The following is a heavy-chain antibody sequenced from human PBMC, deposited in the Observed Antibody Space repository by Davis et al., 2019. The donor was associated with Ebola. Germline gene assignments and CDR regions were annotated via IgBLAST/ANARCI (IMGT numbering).Heavy chain of an antibody. D-gene: IGHD3-22*01. J-gene: IGHJ4*02. CDR3: ARDRSYYDSSDYYLEDFDY. CDR2: INPNSGGT. V-gene: IGHV1-2*04. Sequence: ASVKVSCKASGYTFTGYYMHWVRQAPGQGLEWMGWINPNSGGTNYAQKFQGWVTMTRDTSASTAYMELSSLRSEDTAVYYCARDRSYYDSSDYYLEDFDYWGQGTLVTVSS. CDR1: GYTFTGYY.